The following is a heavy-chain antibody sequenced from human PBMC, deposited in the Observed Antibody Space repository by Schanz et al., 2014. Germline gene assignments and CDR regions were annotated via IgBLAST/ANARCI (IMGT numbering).Heavy chain of an antibody. CDR1: GYIFTSHG. CDR2: ISPYNGNT. D-gene: IGHD3-3*01. Sequence: QVQLVQSGSEVKKPGASVKVSCKTSGYIFTSHGITWVRQAPGQGLEWMGWISPYNGNTNYAPKVQGRVTVTTDTSTSTVYMELRSLTSDDTAVYFCARGFDFWDRWGQGTLVIVSS. J-gene: IGHJ4*02. V-gene: IGHV1-18*01. CDR3: ARGFDFWDR.